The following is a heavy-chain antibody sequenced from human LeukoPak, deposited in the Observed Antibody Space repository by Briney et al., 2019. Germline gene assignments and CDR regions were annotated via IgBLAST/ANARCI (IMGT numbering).Heavy chain of an antibody. CDR3: ARDEGGGYYRLDY. CDR2: IYYSGST. Sequence: SETLSLTCTVSGGSISTYYWSWIRQPPGKGLEWIGYIYYSGSTTYNPSLKSRVTMSVDTSKNQFSLKLSSVTAADTAVYYCARDEGGGYYRLDYWGQGTLVTVSS. V-gene: IGHV4-59*01. J-gene: IGHJ4*02. D-gene: IGHD3-22*01. CDR1: GGSISTYY.